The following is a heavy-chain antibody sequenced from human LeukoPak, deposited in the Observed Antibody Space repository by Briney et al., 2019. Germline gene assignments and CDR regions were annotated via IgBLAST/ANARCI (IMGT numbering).Heavy chain of an antibody. CDR3: AKRVVTANGFDY. Sequence: GGSLRLSCAASGFAFSTYAMYWVRQAPGRGLEWVSAISGSGGSTYYADSVKGRFTISRDNSKNTLYLQMNSLRAEDTAVYYCAKRVVTANGFDYWGQGTLVTVSS. D-gene: IGHD2-21*02. CDR2: ISGSGGST. J-gene: IGHJ4*02. CDR1: GFAFSTYA. V-gene: IGHV3-23*01.